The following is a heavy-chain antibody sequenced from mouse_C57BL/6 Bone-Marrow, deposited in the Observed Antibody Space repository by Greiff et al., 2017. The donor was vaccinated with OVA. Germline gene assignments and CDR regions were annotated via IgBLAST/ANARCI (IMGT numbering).Heavy chain of an antibody. CDR1: GYTFTSYW. J-gene: IGHJ4*01. V-gene: IGHV1-64*01. Sequence: QVQLQQPGAELVKPGASVKLSCKASGYTFTSYWMHWVKQRPGQGLEWIGMIHPNSGSTNYNEKFKSKATLNVDKSSSTAYMQLSSLTSEDSAVYYCARRKLYAMDYWGQGTSVTVSS. CDR2: IHPNSGST. CDR3: ARRKLYAMDY.